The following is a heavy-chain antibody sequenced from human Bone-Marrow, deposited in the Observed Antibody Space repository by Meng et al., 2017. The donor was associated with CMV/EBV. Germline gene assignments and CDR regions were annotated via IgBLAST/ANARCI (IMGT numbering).Heavy chain of an antibody. V-gene: IGHV1-2*02. J-gene: IGHJ4*02. CDR2: VHAKTGVT. Sequence: ASVKVSCKASGYTFSDYYMHWVRPAPGLGLEWMGCVHAKTGVTKYAQEFQGRVTMTRDTSISTVYMELSRLRPDDTAVFYCAREGYRSSSKLDYRGQGTLVTVSS. D-gene: IGHD6-6*01. CDR3: AREGYRSSSKLDY. CDR1: GYTFSDYY.